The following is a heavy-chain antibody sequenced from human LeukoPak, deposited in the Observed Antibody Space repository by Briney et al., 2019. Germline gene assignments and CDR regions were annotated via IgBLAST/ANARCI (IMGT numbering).Heavy chain of an antibody. CDR1: GFPFSSYG. CDR2: LRKDATYS. Sequence: GGSLRLSCAASGFPFSSYGMYWVRQTPDKGLQWVAYLRKDATYSNYADSVWGRFAISRDNSKNILDLQMSSLRVEDTAVYYCAFGGPTRGTLDHWGQGTLVTVSS. V-gene: IGHV3-30*02. CDR3: AFGGPTRGTLDH. J-gene: IGHJ4*02. D-gene: IGHD3-16*01.